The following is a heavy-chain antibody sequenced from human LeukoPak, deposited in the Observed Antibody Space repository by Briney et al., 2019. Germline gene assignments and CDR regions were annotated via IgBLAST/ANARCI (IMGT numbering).Heavy chain of an antibody. V-gene: IGHV4-59*02. D-gene: IGHD4-23*01. J-gene: IGHJ4*02. CDR2: IYYSGGT. Sequence: SETLSLTCTVSGGSVSGYYWSWIRQPPGKGLEWIGYIYYSGGTDYNPSLKSRVTISVDTSKNQFSLKLTSVTAADTAVYFCARELYGGDDFDYWSQGTLVTVSS. CDR3: ARELYGGDDFDY. CDR1: GGSVSGYY.